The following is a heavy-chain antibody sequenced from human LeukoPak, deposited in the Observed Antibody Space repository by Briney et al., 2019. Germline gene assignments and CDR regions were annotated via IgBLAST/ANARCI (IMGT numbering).Heavy chain of an antibody. V-gene: IGHV1-3*03. D-gene: IGHD5-18*01. Sequence: ASVKVSCKASGFTFSNSAIQWVRQARGQRLEWMGWINAGNGNTKYSQEFQGRVTITRDTSASTAYMELSSLRSEDMAVYYCARGMRGYSSQGYYYYMDVWGKGTTVTVSS. CDR3: ARGMRGYSSQGYYYYMDV. CDR1: GFTFSNSA. CDR2: INAGNGNT. J-gene: IGHJ6*03.